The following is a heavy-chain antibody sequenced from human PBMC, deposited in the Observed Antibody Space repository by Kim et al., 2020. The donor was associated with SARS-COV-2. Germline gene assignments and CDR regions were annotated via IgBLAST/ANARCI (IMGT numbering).Heavy chain of an antibody. Sequence: SETLSLTCTVSGGSTSSSNYYWGWIRQPPGKGPEGIGSIFHSGSAYYNPSLKSRVTISVDTSKNQFALKLTSVTAADTAVYYCATEGGSWDYFDYWGQGALVTVSS. CDR2: IFHSGSA. V-gene: IGHV4-39*01. D-gene: IGHD6-13*01. CDR1: GGSTSSSNYY. J-gene: IGHJ4*02. CDR3: ATEGGSWDYFDY.